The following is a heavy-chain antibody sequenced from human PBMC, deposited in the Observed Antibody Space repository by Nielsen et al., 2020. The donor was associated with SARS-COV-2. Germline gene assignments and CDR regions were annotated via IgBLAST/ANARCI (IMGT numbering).Heavy chain of an antibody. CDR2: INPSGGRT. CDR3: ARDLSTYYDILTGYSYYFDY. V-gene: IGHV1-46*01. Sequence: WVRQAPGQGLEWMGIINPSGGRTSHAQKFQGRVTMTRDTSTSTVYMELSSLRSEDTAVYYCARDLSTYYDILTGYSYYFDYWGQGTLVTVSS. D-gene: IGHD3-9*01. J-gene: IGHJ4*02.